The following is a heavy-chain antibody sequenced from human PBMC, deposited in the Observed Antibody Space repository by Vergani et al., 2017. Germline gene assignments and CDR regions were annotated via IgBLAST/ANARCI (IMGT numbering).Heavy chain of an antibody. Sequence: QVQLVESGGGVVQPGGSLRLSCAASGFTFSSYGMHWVRQAPGKGLEWVAFIRYDGSNKYYADSVKGRFTISRDNSKNTLYLQMNSLRAEDTAVYYCARGHDYGDYFDYWGQGTLVTVSS. CDR2: IRYDGSNK. CDR1: GFTFSSYG. V-gene: IGHV3-30*02. J-gene: IGHJ4*02. CDR3: ARGHDYGDYFDY. D-gene: IGHD4-17*01.